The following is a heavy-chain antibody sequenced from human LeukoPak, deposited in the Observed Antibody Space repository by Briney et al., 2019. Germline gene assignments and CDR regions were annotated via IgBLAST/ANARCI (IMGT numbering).Heavy chain of an antibody. CDR3: SRGGYSSSLYQLYFYYGLEL. J-gene: IGHJ6*02. CDR2: MNPNSGKT. D-gene: IGHD6-13*01. V-gene: IGHV1-8*01. CDR1: GYTFTSYD. Sequence: ASVKVSCKASGYTFTSYDINWVRQATGQGLEWVGGMNPNSGKTGYAQKFQGRVTMTRNTSISKAYMELSSLRSEDAAVYYCSRGGYSSSLYQLYFYYGLELWGQGTTVTLSS.